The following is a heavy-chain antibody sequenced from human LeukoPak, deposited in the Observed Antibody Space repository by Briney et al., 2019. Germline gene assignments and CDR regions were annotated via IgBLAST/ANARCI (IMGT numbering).Heavy chain of an antibody. CDR3: ARTSSGWYLYYYYYMDV. CDR2: ITSGSSYI. Sequence: GGSLRLSCAASGFTFSSYNMNWVRQAPGKGLEWVSSITSGSSYIYYADSVKGRFTISRDNAKNSLYLQMNSLRAEDTAVYYCARTSSGWYLYYYYYMDVWGKGTTVTISS. V-gene: IGHV3-21*01. D-gene: IGHD6-19*01. J-gene: IGHJ6*03. CDR1: GFTFSSYN.